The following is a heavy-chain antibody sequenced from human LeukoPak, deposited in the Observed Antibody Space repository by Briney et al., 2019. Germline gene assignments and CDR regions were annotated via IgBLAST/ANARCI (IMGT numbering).Heavy chain of an antibody. V-gene: IGHV1-18*04. CDR2: ITAYNDNT. D-gene: IGHD4/OR15-4a*01. J-gene: IGHJ3*02. CDR3: ASSSRHDYGGGFDI. CDR1: GYTFTGYY. Sequence: GASVKVSCKASGYTFTGYYMHWVRQAPGQGLEWMGWITAYNDNTHYVQKFQGRVTMTTDTLTTTAYMELTSLRPDDTAMYYCASSSRHDYGGGFDIWGQGTMVTVSS.